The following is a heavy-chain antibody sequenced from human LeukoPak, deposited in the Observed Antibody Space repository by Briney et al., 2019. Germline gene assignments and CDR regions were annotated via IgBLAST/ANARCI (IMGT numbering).Heavy chain of an antibody. J-gene: IGHJ4*02. Sequence: GGSLRLSCAASGSTISNYWMNWVRQAPGKGLEWLANIRRGGSEEYYVDSVKGRFTISRDNTKNSLYLQMNSLRVEDTAVYYCARALIAADNYWGQGTLVTVSP. CDR1: GSTISNYW. V-gene: IGHV3-7*04. D-gene: IGHD6-6*01. CDR3: ARALIAADNY. CDR2: IRRGGSEE.